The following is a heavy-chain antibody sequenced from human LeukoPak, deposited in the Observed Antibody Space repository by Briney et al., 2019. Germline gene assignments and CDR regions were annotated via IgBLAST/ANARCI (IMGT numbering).Heavy chain of an antibody. D-gene: IGHD4-11*01. Sequence: GGSLRLSCAASGFTFSDYTMTWHRQAPGKGLEWVSAVRYSGSDTYYTESVKGRFTISRDNSKNTRYLQMNSLRADDSAKYYCGKTYRQKCNYDSPFYNCGQGTLVTVSS. CDR1: GFTFSDYT. V-gene: IGHV3-23*01. CDR3: GKTYRQKCNYDSPFYN. J-gene: IGHJ4*02. CDR2: VRYSGSDT.